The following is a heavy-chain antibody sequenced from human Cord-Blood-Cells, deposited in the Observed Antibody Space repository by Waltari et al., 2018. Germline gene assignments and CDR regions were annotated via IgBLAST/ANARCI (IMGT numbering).Heavy chain of an antibody. CDR3: ARHRLTGDRAFDI. CDR1: GGSISSSSYY. Sequence: QLQLQESGPGLVKPSETLSLTCTVPGGSISSSSYYWGWIRQPPGKGLEWIGSIYYSGNTYYNPSLKSRVTISVDTSKNQFSLKLSSVTAADTAVYYCARHRLTGDRAFDIWGQGTMVTDSS. V-gene: IGHV4-39*01. CDR2: IYYSGNT. D-gene: IGHD7-27*01. J-gene: IGHJ3*02.